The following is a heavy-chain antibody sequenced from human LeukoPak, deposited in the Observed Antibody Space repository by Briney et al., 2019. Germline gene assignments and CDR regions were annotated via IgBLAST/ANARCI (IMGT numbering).Heavy chain of an antibody. D-gene: IGHD6-13*01. Sequence: SETLSLTCTVSGDSITSYFWSWIRQPPGKGLEWVGYIFYSGITNYNPSLKSRVTISVDTSKNQFSLKLSSVTAADTAVYYCARDFSSSSWYGGVFYYWGQGTLVTVSS. CDR2: IFYSGIT. CDR3: ARDFSSSSWYGGVFYY. V-gene: IGHV4-59*12. CDR1: GDSITSYF. J-gene: IGHJ4*02.